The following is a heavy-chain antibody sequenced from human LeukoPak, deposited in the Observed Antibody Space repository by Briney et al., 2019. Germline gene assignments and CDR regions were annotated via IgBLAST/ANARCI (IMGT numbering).Heavy chain of an antibody. D-gene: IGHD2-15*01. Sequence: GGSLRFSCAASGFTFSSYSMNWVRQAPGKGLEWVSYISSSSSTIYYADSVKGRFTISRDNAKNSLYLQMNSLRAEDTAVYYCARDWGYCSGGTCYYYGMDVWGQGTTVTVSS. CDR1: GFTFSSYS. V-gene: IGHV3-48*04. CDR3: ARDWGYCSGGTCYYYGMDV. CDR2: ISSSSSTI. J-gene: IGHJ6*02.